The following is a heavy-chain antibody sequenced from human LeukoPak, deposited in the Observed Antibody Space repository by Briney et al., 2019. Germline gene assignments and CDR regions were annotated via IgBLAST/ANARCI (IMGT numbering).Heavy chain of an antibody. D-gene: IGHD6-6*01. V-gene: IGHV1-2*02. CDR3: ARRSIAARHYYYYMDV. Sequence: ASVKVSCKASGYTFTGYYMHWVRQAPGQGLEWMGWINPNSGGTNYAQKFQGRVTMTRDTSISTAYMELSRLRSDDTAVYYCARRSIAARHYYYYMDVWGKGTTVTVSS. CDR1: GYTFTGYY. CDR2: INPNSGGT. J-gene: IGHJ6*03.